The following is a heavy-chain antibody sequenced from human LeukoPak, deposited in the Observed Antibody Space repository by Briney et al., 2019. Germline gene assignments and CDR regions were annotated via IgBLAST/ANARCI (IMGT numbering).Heavy chain of an antibody. CDR1: GFTFTGHS. CDR2: VAHDEKTI. CDR3: AKEKQSGGTPFDY. V-gene: IGHV3-30*04. Sequence: GGSLRLSCVASGFTFTGHSMHWVRQAPGKGLEWVAVVAHDEKTIFYADSLKGRFTVSRDNSKNTVYLQMNSLRDEDTAVYYCAKEKQSGGTPFDYWGQGSLVTVSS. J-gene: IGHJ4*02. D-gene: IGHD1-26*01.